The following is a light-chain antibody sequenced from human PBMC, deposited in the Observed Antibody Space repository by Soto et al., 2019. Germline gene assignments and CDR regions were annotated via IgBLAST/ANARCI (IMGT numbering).Light chain of an antibody. Sequence: DIQMTQSPSSLSASVGDRVTITCRASQSINSFLNWYQQSPGKAPKLLIYAASSLQSGVPSRFSGSVSGTDFTLTISSLQPEDFATYYCQQSYSTPYTFGQGTKLEIK. CDR1: QSINSF. CDR2: AAS. V-gene: IGKV1-39*01. J-gene: IGKJ2*01. CDR3: QQSYSTPYT.